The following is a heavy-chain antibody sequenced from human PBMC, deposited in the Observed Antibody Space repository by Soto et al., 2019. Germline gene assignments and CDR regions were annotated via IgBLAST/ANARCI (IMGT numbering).Heavy chain of an antibody. CDR1: ELTLSSLS. CDR3: AREGRIAARHLYYYYGMDV. V-gene: IGHV3-21*01. J-gene: IGHJ6*02. Sequence: GGPLRLPFAPSELTLSSLSMNWVRQAPGKGLEWVSSISSSSSYIYYADSVKGRFTISRDNAKNSLYLQMNSLRAEDTAVYYCAREGRIAARHLYYYYGMDVWGQGTTVTVSS. CDR2: ISSSSSYI. D-gene: IGHD6-6*01.